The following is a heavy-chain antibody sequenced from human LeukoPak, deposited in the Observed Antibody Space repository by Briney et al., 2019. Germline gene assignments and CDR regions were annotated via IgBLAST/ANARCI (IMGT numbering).Heavy chain of an antibody. D-gene: IGHD5-18*01. CDR2: IYTSGST. CDR3: ARVKKIQLWPTSAFDI. Sequence: SETLSLTCTVSGGSISSYYWSWIRQPAGKGLEWIGRIYTSGSTNYNPSLKSRVTMSVDTSKNQFSLKLSSVTAADTAVYYCARVKKIQLWPTSAFDIWGQGTMVTVSS. V-gene: IGHV4-4*07. J-gene: IGHJ3*02. CDR1: GGSISSYY.